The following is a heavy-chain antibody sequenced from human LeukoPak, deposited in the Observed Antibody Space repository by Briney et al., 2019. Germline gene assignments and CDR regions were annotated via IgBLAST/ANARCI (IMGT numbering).Heavy chain of an antibody. V-gene: IGHV3-66*01. J-gene: IGHJ4*02. CDR3: ARDPYPRQLWHSFDY. CDR1: GFTVSSNY. CDR2: IYSGGST. Sequence: GGSLRLSCAASGFTVSSNYMSWVRQAPGKGLEWVSVIYSGGSTYYADSVKGRFTISRDNSKNTLYLQMNSLRAEDTAVYYCARDPYPRQLWHSFDYWGQGTLVTVSS. D-gene: IGHD5-18*01.